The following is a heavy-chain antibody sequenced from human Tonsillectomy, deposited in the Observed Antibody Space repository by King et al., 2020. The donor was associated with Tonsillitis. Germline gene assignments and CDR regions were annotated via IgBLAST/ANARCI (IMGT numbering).Heavy chain of an antibody. J-gene: IGHJ6*02. CDR2: INNDGSST. V-gene: IGHV3-74*01. CDR3: ARGYYDSSVEVGGGADYDYGGDG. Sequence: VPLVESGGGFVPPGGSLRLSCAASAFTFSTYWMHWVRQAPGKGLVWVSRINNDGSSTIYADSVKGRFTISRDNAKNTLYLQINSLRAEATAVYYCARGYYDSSVEVGGGADYDYGGDGWGQGTTGTV. CDR1: AFTFSTYW. D-gene: IGHD3-22*01.